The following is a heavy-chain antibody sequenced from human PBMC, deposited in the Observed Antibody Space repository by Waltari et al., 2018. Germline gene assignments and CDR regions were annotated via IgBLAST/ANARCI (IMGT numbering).Heavy chain of an antibody. CDR2: IYTSGST. V-gene: IGHV4-4*07. CDR3: ARWAHCSSTSCYSWFDP. J-gene: IGHJ5*02. Sequence: QVQLQESGPGLVKPSETLSLTCTVSGGSISSYYWRWIRQPAGKGLEWIGRIYTSGSTNYNPSLKSRVTMSVDTSKNQFSLKLSSVTAADTAVYYCARWAHCSSTSCYSWFDPWGQGTLVTVSS. CDR1: GGSISSYY. D-gene: IGHD2-2*02.